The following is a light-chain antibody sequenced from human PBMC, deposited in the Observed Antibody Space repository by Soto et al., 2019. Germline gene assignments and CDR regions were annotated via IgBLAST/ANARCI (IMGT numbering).Light chain of an antibody. CDR2: AAS. Sequence: EILLTQSPGTLSLSPGDRATLSCRASQSLGSGYLAWYRQKPGQAPRILIYAASSRATGVPDRFSGSGSGTDFSLTISRLEPEDFAVYYCQQYGDSPLFGPGTKVDIK. V-gene: IGKV3-20*01. CDR1: QSLGSGY. CDR3: QQYGDSPL. J-gene: IGKJ3*01.